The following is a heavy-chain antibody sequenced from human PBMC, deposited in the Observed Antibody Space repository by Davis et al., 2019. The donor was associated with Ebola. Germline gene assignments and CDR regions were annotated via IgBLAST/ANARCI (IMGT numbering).Heavy chain of an antibody. CDR2: INHSGST. Sequence: PSETLSLTCTVSGGSISGYYWSWIRQPPGKGLEWIGEINHSGSTNYNPSLKSRVTISVDTSKNQFSLKLSSVTAADTAVYYCARGHGMDVWGKGTTVTVSS. CDR3: ARGHGMDV. J-gene: IGHJ6*04. V-gene: IGHV4-34*01. CDR1: GGSISGYY.